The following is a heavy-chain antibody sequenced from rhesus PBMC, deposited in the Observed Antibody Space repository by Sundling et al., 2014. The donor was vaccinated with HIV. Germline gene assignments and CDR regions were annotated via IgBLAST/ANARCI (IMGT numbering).Heavy chain of an antibody. CDR2: ISYGYTT. Sequence: EVQLVESGGGLAKPGGSLRLSCAASGFTFSSFTMHWVRQAPGKGLEWVSGISYGYTTYYADSVKGRFTIFRDNSQNTLSLQMNSLRLEDTAVYYCVKDRTSGYSLDGLDSWGQGVVVTVSS. J-gene: IGHJ6*01. V-gene: IGHV3-103*01. CDR3: VKDRTSGYSLDGLDS. CDR1: GFTFSSFT. D-gene: IGHD5-24*01.